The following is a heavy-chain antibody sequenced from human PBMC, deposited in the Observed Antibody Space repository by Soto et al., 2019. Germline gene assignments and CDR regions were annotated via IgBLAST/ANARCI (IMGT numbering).Heavy chain of an antibody. V-gene: IGHV2-26*01. CDR3: ARIHSITWGSYFYGMDV. Sequence: QVTLKESGPVLVKPSETLTLTCSVSGFSLSDTTMGVSWIRQPPRKALEWLAHIFSNDEKSYSKSLKTRLTISKDTSRSQVVLTMTNMDPVDTATYYCARIHSITWGSYFYGMDVWGQGTTVTVSS. J-gene: IGHJ6*02. CDR2: IFSNDEK. CDR1: GFSLSDTTMG. D-gene: IGHD3-16*01.